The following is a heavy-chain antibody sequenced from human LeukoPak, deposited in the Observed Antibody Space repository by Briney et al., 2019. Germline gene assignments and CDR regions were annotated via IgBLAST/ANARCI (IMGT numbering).Heavy chain of an antibody. CDR1: GDSVSSNSAA. CDR3: ARYGSSWYLEY. Sequence: SQTLSLTCAISGDSVSSNSAAWNWLRQSPSRGLEWLGRTYYRSKWYADYAGSVRSRITISPDTSKNQFSLQLNSVTPVDTAVYFCARYGSSWYLEYWGQGTLVTVSS. J-gene: IGHJ4*02. V-gene: IGHV6-1*01. CDR2: TYYRSKWYA. D-gene: IGHD6-13*01.